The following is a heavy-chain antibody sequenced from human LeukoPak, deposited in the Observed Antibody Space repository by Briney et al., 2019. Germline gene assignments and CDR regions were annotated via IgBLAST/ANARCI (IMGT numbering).Heavy chain of an antibody. CDR1: GFTFDDYA. D-gene: IGHD3-10*01. J-gene: IGHJ6*02. CDR2: ISGDGGST. CDR3: AKDISSRGVKDYYYYYGMDV. V-gene: IGHV3-43*02. Sequence: GGSLRLSCAASGFTFDDYAMHWVRQAPGKGLEWVAHISGDGGSTYYADSVKGRFTISRDNSKNSLYLQMNSLRTEDTALYYCAKDISSRGVKDYYYYYGMDVWGQGTTVTVSS.